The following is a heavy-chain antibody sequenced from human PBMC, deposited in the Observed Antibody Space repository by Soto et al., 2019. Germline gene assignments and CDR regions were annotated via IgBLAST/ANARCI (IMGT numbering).Heavy chain of an antibody. CDR1: GFTFSSYA. CDR2: ISGSGGST. Sequence: EVQLLESGGGLVQPGGSLRLSCAASGFTFSSYAMSWVRQAPGKGLEWVSGISGSGGSTHYADSVKGRFTISRDNSKNTLYLQMNSLRAEDTAVYSCAKDRGRGYDSWGQGTLVTVSS. J-gene: IGHJ4*02. CDR3: AKDRGRGYDS. D-gene: IGHD5-12*01. V-gene: IGHV3-23*01.